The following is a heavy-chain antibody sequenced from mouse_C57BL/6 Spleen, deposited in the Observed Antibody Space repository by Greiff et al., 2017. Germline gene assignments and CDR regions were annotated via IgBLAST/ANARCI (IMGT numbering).Heavy chain of an antibody. V-gene: IGHV1-50*01. CDR2: IDPSDSYT. CDR1: GYTFTSYW. J-gene: IGHJ2*02. Sequence: QVQLKESGAELVKPGASVKLSCKASGYTFTSYWMQWVNQRPGQGLEWIGEIDPSDSYTNYNQKFKGKATLTVDKSSSTAYMQLRSLTSEDSAVNYCARSRYLDYWGQGTSLTVSS. CDR3: ARSRYLDY.